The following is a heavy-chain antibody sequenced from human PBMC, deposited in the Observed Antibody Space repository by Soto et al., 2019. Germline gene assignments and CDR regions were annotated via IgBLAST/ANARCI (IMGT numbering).Heavy chain of an antibody. CDR3: ASRGMLHDDSSEYFDY. CDR2: ISAYNGNT. V-gene: IGHV1-18*04. J-gene: IGHJ4*02. Sequence: ASVKVSCKASGYTFTSYGISWVRQAPGQGLEWMGWISAYNGNTNYAQKLQGRVTMTTDTSTSTAYMELRSLRSDDTAVYYCASRGMLHDDSSEYFDYWGQGTLVTVSS. D-gene: IGHD3-22*01. CDR1: GYTFTSYG.